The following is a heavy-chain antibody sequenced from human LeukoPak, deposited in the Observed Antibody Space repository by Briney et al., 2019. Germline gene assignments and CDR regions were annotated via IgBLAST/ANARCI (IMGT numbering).Heavy chain of an antibody. D-gene: IGHD3-22*01. CDR2: ISASGP. CDR3: AKDHESDGYPCLDH. J-gene: IGHJ4*02. V-gene: IGHV3-23*01. CDR1: GFTFSSYA. Sequence: GGSLRLSCAASGFTFSSYAMHWVRQAPGKGLEWVSTISASGPYYADAVRGRFTISRDNSRNTLSLQMDSLRAEDTAVYYCAKDHESDGYPCLDHWGLGTLVTVSS.